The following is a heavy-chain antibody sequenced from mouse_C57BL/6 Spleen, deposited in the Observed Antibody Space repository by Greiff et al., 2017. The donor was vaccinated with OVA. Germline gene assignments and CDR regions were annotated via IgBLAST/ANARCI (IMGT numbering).Heavy chain of an antibody. J-gene: IGHJ2*01. Sequence: EVQLQESEGGLVQPGSSMKLSCTASGFTFSDYYMAWVRQVPEKGLEWVANINYDGSSTYYLDSLKSRFIISRDNAKNILYLQMSSLKSEDTATYYCARVRYYSNYLYYFDYWGQGTTLTVSS. D-gene: IGHD2-5*01. CDR3: ARVRYYSNYLYYFDY. CDR2: INYDGSST. V-gene: IGHV5-16*01. CDR1: GFTFSDYY.